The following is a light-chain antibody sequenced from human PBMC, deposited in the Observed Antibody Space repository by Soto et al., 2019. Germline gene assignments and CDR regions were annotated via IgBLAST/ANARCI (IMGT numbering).Light chain of an antibody. Sequence: EIVLTQSPGTLSLSPGERATLSCGASQTVSNSYLAWYQHKPGQAPRLLIYAASSRAAGIPGRFSGSGSGTDFTLNISGLEPEDFAVYYCQQYGSSPLTFGQGTKVYI. V-gene: IGKV3-20*01. CDR1: QTVSNSY. J-gene: IGKJ1*01. CDR2: AAS. CDR3: QQYGSSPLT.